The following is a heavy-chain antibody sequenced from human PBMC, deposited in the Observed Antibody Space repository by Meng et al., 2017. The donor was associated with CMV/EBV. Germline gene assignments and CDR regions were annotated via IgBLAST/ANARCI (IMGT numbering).Heavy chain of an antibody. V-gene: IGHV4-61*02. CDR1: GGSISSGSYY. D-gene: IGHD3-22*01. Sequence: VQLQESGPGLVKPSQTLSLTCTASGGSISSGSYYWSWIRQPAGKGLEWIGRIYTSGSTNYNPSLKSRVTISVDTSKNQFSLKLSSVTAADTAVYYCAREVVVITPYNWFDPWGQGTLVTVSS. J-gene: IGHJ5*02. CDR2: IYTSGST. CDR3: AREVVVITPYNWFDP.